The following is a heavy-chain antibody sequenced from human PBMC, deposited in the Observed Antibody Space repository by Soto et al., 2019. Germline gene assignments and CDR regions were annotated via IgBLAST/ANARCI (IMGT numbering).Heavy chain of an antibody. CDR3: ARQSGHSSMANYFEY. J-gene: IGHJ4*02. V-gene: IGHV1-69*13. Sequence: SVKVSCKASGGIFSTYAISWLRQAPGQGLEWMGGIIPLFGTPNYAQRFQGRVTITADESTSTVYMELSSLRSEDTAVYYCARQSGHSSMANYFEYWGQGTLVTVSS. CDR1: GGIFSTYA. CDR2: IIPLFGTP. D-gene: IGHD4-4*01.